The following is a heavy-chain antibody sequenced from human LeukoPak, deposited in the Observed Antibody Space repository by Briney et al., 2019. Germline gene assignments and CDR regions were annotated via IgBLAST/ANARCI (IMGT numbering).Heavy chain of an antibody. Sequence: PSETLSLTCTVSGGSISSGGYYWSWIRQHPGKGLEWIGYIYYSGSTYYNPSLKSRVTISVDTSKNQFSLKLSSVTAADTAVYYCARTDSGDSRSAVNWFDPWGQGTLVTVSS. V-gene: IGHV4-31*03. CDR2: IYYSGST. CDR3: ARTDSGDSRSAVNWFDP. D-gene: IGHD4-17*01. CDR1: GGSISSGGYY. J-gene: IGHJ5*02.